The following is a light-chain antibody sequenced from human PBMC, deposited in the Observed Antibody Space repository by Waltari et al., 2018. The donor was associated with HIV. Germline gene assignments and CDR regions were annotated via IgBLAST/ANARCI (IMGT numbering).Light chain of an antibody. J-gene: IGKJ2*01. CDR3: QQYSTHYA. Sequence: IQMTQSPSNLSASVGDTVILTCRASQDIDKWLAWYHQKPGRDPKLLISMTSVLESGVPSRFRGSGSGTTFTLTITGLQPDDIGTYFCQQYSTHYAFGQGTRVE. CDR2: MTS. V-gene: IGKV1-5*03. CDR1: QDIDKW.